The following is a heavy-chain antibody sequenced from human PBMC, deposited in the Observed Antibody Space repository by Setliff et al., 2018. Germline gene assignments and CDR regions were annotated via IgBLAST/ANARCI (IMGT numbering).Heavy chain of an antibody. CDR1: GYTFTSYN. D-gene: IGHD3-10*01. Sequence: ASVKVSCKTSGYTFTSYNINWVRQAPGQGLEWMGWISAYNGNTNYAQKLQGRVTMTEDTSTDTAYMELSSLRSEDTAVYYCARAELLWFGGFDPWGQGTLVTVSS. J-gene: IGHJ5*02. CDR2: ISAYNGNT. V-gene: IGHV1-18*01. CDR3: ARAELLWFGGFDP.